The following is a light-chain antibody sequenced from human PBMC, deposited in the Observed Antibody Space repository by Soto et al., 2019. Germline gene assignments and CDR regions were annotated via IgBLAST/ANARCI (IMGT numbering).Light chain of an antibody. CDR1: QGLSSW. J-gene: IGKJ4*01. CDR3: QQAHNFPLT. CDR2: AAS. Sequence: DVQMTQSPSSVSASVGDRVTITCRASQGLSSWLAWYQQKPGKAPKLLLYAASSLQSGVPSRFGGSGSGTDFPHTISSLQPEDFATYYCQQAHNFPLTFGGGTKVEIK. V-gene: IGKV1-12*01.